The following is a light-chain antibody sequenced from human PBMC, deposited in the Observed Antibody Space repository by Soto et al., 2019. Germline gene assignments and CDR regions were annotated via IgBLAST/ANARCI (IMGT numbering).Light chain of an antibody. J-gene: IGKJ4*01. V-gene: IGKV3-15*01. CDR1: QSVSGN. CDR2: AAS. CDR3: QQYNKWPPLT. Sequence: EIVMTQSPATLSVSPGERITLSCRASQSVSGNLAWYQQKPGQAPRLLIYAASIRATGIPARFSGSGSGTDFTLTISSLQSEDLAVYYCQQYNKWPPLTFGGGTKVEI.